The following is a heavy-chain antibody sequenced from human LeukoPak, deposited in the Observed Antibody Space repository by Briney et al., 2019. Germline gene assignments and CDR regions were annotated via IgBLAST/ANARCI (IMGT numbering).Heavy chain of an antibody. CDR3: KSGGAAPGSFDY. Sequence: GGSLRLSCAASGFTFSRYWMSWMRQAPGKGLEWVANIKYDGYEEYYVDSVKGRFTISRDNAKNSRYLQLNSLRVEDTAVYYCKSGGAAPGSFDYWGQGTLVTVSP. D-gene: IGHD1-1*01. V-gene: IGHV3-7*01. CDR1: GFTFSRYW. CDR2: IKYDGYEE. J-gene: IGHJ4*02.